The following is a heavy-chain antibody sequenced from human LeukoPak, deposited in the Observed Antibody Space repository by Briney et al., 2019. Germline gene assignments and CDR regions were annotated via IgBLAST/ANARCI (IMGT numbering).Heavy chain of an antibody. D-gene: IGHD2-2*01. CDR1: GGSISSGGYY. CDR2: IYYSGST. J-gene: IGHJ5*02. V-gene: IGHV4-31*03. Sequence: SETLSLTCTVSGGSISSGGYYWSWIRQHPGKGLEWIGYIYYSGSTYYSPSLKSRVTISVDTSKNQFSLKLSSVTAADTAVYYCARGGRYCSSTSCYGNWFDPWGQGTLVTVSS. CDR3: ARGGRYCSSTSCYGNWFDP.